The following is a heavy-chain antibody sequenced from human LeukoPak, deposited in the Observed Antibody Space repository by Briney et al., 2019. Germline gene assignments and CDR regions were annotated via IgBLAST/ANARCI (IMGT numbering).Heavy chain of an antibody. V-gene: IGHV4-34*01. J-gene: IGHJ4*02. Sequence: SEILSLTCAVYGGSFSGYYWSWIRQPPGKGLEWIGEINHSGSTNYNPSLKSRVTISVDTSKNQFSLKLSSVTAADTAVYYCARTSWGIDYWGQGTLATVSS. CDR2: INHSGST. D-gene: IGHD7-27*01. CDR1: GGSFSGYY. CDR3: ARTSWGIDY.